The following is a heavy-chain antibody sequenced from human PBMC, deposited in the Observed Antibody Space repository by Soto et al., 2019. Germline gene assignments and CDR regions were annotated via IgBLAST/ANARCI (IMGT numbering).Heavy chain of an antibody. D-gene: IGHD5-18*01. CDR2: INPSGGST. J-gene: IGHJ5*02. CDR3: ARVYPSDTRYGYVGNNWFDP. Sequence: ASVKVSCKASGYTFTSYYMHWVRQAPGRGLEWMGIINPSGGSTSYAQKFQGRVTMTRDTSTSTVYMELSSLRSEDTAVYYCARVYPSDTRYGYVGNNWFDPWGQGTLVTVSS. V-gene: IGHV1-46*03. CDR1: GYTFTSYY.